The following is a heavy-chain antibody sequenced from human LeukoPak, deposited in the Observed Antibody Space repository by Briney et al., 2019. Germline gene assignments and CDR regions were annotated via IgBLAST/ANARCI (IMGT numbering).Heavy chain of an antibody. CDR3: ARDARIVGATFYYYYGMDV. CDR1: GLTVSCNY. D-gene: IGHD1-26*01. Sequence: GGSLRLSCAASGLTVSCNYMSWVRQAPGKGLDWVSVIYSGGSTYYADSVKGRFTISRDTSKNTLYLQMNSLRAEDTAVYYCARDARIVGATFYYYYGMDVWGQGTTVTVSS. J-gene: IGHJ6*02. V-gene: IGHV3-66*01. CDR2: IYSGGST.